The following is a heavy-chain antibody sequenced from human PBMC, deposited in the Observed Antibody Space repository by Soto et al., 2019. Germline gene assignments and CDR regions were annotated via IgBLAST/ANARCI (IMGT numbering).Heavy chain of an antibody. V-gene: IGHV3-30-3*01. CDR2: IADDGRNK. J-gene: IGHJ4*02. CDR1: GFTLNNFA. Sequence: QVQLVESGGGVVQPGGSRRLSCAASGFTLNNFAIHWVRQAPGKGLQWLAAIADDGRNKYYADSVKGRFTLSRDNSRGTLFLQMDSLTSDDAGVYYCARALGVGVAGWSGPQGFWGQGTHVIVSS. CDR3: ARALGVGVAGWSGPQGF. D-gene: IGHD6-19*01.